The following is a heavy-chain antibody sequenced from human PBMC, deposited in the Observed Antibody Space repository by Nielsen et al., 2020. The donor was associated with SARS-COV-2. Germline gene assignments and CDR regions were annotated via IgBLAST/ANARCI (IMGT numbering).Heavy chain of an antibody. V-gene: IGHV4-30-4*01. CDR2: IYYSGST. D-gene: IGHD2-15*01. CDR3: ARGGGSKYCSGGSCYLGKKPYYYYGMDV. Sequence: WLRQPPGKGLEWIGYIYYSGSTYYNPSLKSRVTISVDTSKNQFSLKLSSVTAADTAVYYCARGGGSKYCSGGSCYLGKKPYYYYGMDVWGQGTTVTVSS. J-gene: IGHJ6*02.